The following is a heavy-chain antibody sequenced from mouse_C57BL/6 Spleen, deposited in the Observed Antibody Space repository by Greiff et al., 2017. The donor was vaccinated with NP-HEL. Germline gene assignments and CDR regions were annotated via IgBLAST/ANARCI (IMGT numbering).Heavy chain of an antibody. Sequence: EVHLVESGGGLVKPGGSLKLSCAASGFTFSDYGMHWVRQAPEKGLEWVAYISSGSSTIYYVDTVKGRFTISRDNAKNTLFLQMTSRRSEDTAMYYCARDYYYGSGYFDVWGTGTTVTVSS. CDR1: GFTFSDYG. J-gene: IGHJ1*03. CDR3: ARDYYYGSGYFDV. V-gene: IGHV5-17*01. D-gene: IGHD1-1*01. CDR2: ISSGSSTI.